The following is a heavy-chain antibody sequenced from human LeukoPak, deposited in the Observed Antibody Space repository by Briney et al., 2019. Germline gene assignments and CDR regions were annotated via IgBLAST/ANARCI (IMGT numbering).Heavy chain of an antibody. CDR2: ISGSGGST. V-gene: IGHV3-23*01. D-gene: IGHD3-3*01. J-gene: IGHJ4*02. CDR3: AKLKGVDYDFWSGLIGY. CDR1: GFTFSSYS. Sequence: GGSLRLSCAASGFTFSSYSMTWVRQAPGKGLEWVSGISGSGGSTYYADSVKGRFTISRDNSKNTLYLQMNSLRAEDTAVYYCAKLKGVDYDFWSGLIGYWGQGTLVTVSS.